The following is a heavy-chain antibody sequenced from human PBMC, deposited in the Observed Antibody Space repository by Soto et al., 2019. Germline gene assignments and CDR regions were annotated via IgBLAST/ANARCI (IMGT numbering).Heavy chain of an antibody. CDR2: INTDGSST. CDR1: GFTFSNYW. J-gene: IGHJ5*02. Sequence: EVQLVESGGGLVQPGGSLRLSCAVSGFTFSNYWMHWVRQAPGKGLVWVSRINTDGSSTRYADFVKGRFTISRDNARNTLFLQMNSLTAEDTAVYYCARFRVDGDYVPWGHGTLVTVSA. V-gene: IGHV3-74*01. CDR3: ARFRVDGDYVP. D-gene: IGHD4-17*01.